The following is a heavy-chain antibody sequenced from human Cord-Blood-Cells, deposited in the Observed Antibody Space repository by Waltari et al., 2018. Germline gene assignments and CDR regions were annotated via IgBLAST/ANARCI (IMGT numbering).Heavy chain of an antibody. J-gene: IGHJ4*02. V-gene: IGHV7-4-1*02. CDR1: GYTFTSYA. CDR2: INTSIGKP. Sequence: QVQLVQSGSELKKPGASVKVSCKASGYTFTSYAMNWVRQAPGQWLEWMGWINTSIGKPTEAKGLKGRFVVSLDTSVSRAYLQISSLKAEDTAVDYCARKPPTYAREPNIAAAGTDYWGQGTLVTVSS. CDR3: ARKPPTYAREPNIAAAGTDY. D-gene: IGHD6-13*01.